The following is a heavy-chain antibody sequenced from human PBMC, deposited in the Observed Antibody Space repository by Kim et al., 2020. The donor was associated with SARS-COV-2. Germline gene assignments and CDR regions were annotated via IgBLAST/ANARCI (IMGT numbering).Heavy chain of an antibody. D-gene: IGHD1-20*01. CDR1: GFTFSSYS. J-gene: IGHJ5*02. CDR2: ISSSSSTI. V-gene: IGHV3-48*02. CDR3: ARGSEYNWNDLDWFDP. Sequence: GGSLRLSCAASGFTFSSYSMNWVRQAPGKGLEWVSYISSSSSTIYYADSVKGRFTISRDNAKNSLYLQMNSLRDEDTAVYYCARGSEYNWNDLDWFDPWGQGTLVTVSS.